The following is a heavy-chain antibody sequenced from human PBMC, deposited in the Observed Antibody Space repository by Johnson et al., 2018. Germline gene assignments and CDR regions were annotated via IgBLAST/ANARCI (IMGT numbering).Heavy chain of an antibody. J-gene: IGHJ4*02. D-gene: IGHD1-26*01. CDR1: GFTFSTYT. Sequence: VQLVESGGGLVKPGGSLRLSCVDSGFTFSTYTMHWVRQAPGKGLEWVSSISTSSLYIYYADSLKGRFTISRDNAKNSLDLQMNSRRAEDKAVYYCAREWGSVGDTLGYWGQGTLVTVSS. CDR2: ISTSSLYI. CDR3: AREWGSVGDTLGY. V-gene: IGHV3-21*01.